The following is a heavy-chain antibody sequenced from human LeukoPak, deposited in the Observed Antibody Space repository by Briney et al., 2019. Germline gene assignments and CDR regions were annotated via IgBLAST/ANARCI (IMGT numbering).Heavy chain of an antibody. CDR1: GFTFSSYG. Sequence: PGRSLRLSCAASGFTFSSYGMQWVRQAPGKGLEWVAVISYDGSNKYYADSVKGRFTISRDNSKNTLDLLMNSLRTEDTAVYYCAKDYKWGYGYHFDYWGQGTLVTVST. V-gene: IGHV3-30*18. CDR3: AKDYKWGYGYHFDY. D-gene: IGHD5-18*01. CDR2: ISYDGSNK. J-gene: IGHJ4*02.